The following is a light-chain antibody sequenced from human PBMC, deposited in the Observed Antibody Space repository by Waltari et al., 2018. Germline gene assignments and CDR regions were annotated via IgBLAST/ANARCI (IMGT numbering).Light chain of an antibody. V-gene: IGKV3-15*01. CDR2: GAS. Sequence: EIVMTQSPATLSVSPGERATLSCRASQSVSSNLAWYQQKPGQAPRPLIYGASTRATGIPARFSGSGSGTEFTLTISSLQSEDFAVYYCQQYNNWPQVTFGPGTKVDIK. CDR1: QSVSSN. CDR3: QQYNNWPQVT. J-gene: IGKJ3*01.